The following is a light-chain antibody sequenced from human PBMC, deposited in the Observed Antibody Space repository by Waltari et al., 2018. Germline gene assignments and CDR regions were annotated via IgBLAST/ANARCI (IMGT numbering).Light chain of an antibody. J-gene: IGLJ2*01. Sequence: SSELTQDPSVSVPLGQTVRITCQGYSLRSYHAGWYQQKPGQAPVLVIHGKNNRPSGIPDRFSGSSSGNTASLTITGAQAEDEADYYCNSRDSSGSPYVVFGGGTKLTVL. CDR1: SLRSYH. CDR2: GKN. CDR3: NSRDSSGSPYVV. V-gene: IGLV3-19*01.